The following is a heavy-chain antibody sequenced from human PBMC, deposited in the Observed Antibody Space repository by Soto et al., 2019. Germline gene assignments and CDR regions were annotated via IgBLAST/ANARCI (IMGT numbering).Heavy chain of an antibody. Sequence: EVQLVESGGGLVQPGRSLRLSCAASGFTFDDYALHWVRQVPGKGLEWVSGISWNSVAIHYADFVKGRFTISRDNAKNSLYLQMNNLRGEDTALYYCAKATRLTDTGSDWGQGTLVTVSS. D-gene: IGHD2-8*02. J-gene: IGHJ4*02. CDR1: GFTFDDYA. CDR2: ISWNSVAI. V-gene: IGHV3-9*01. CDR3: AKATRLTDTGSD.